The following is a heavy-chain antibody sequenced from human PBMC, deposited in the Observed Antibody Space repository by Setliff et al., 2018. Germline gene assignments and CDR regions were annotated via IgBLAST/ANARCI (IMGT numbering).Heavy chain of an antibody. D-gene: IGHD3-10*01. Sequence: QPGGSLRLSCAASGFAFDNFAMNWVRQAPGKGLEWVAALTPNGAYTYYADSVRGRFTIFRDNPRNTLYLQMNSLSAEDTAVYYCAERLDGSGSHYSTLYHWGPGTLVTVPQ. J-gene: IGHJ1*01. CDR1: GFAFDNFA. CDR2: LTPNGAYT. V-gene: IGHV3-23*01. CDR3: AERLDGSGSHYSTLYH.